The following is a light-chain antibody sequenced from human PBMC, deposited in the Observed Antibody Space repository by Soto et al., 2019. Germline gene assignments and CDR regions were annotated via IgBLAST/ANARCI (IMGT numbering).Light chain of an antibody. CDR2: AAS. J-gene: IGKJ1*01. V-gene: IGKV1-39*01. CDR3: QQSYSTPWT. CDR1: QSVSSN. Sequence: DIQMTQSPSSLSASVGERVTITCRASQSVSSNFNWYQQKPGKAPKLLIFAASSLQSGVPSRFSGSGSGTDFTLTISSLQPEDFATYYCQQSYSTPWTFGQGTKVEIK.